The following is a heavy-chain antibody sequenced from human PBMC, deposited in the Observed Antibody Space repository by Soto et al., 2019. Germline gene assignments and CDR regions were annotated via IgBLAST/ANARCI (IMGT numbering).Heavy chain of an antibody. J-gene: IGHJ4*02. D-gene: IGHD1-26*01. CDR2: ICSRSETL. Sequence: EVQLVESGGGLVQPGGSLRLSCAASGFSFSGYSMNWVRQAPGRGQEWLSYICSRSETLFYADSVKGRFTISRDNAKNSVYLHMNSLRDEDTAVYYCVREDILGSRSFDYWGQGTLAIVSS. CDR1: GFSFSGYS. V-gene: IGHV3-48*02. CDR3: VREDILGSRSFDY.